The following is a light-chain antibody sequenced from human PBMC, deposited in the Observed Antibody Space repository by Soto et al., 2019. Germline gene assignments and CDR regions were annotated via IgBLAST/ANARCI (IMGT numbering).Light chain of an antibody. CDR2: KAS. Sequence: DIQMTQSPSTLSASEGDRVPIPSRASRIIISWLAGFQQKPGKAPKLLIYKASSLESGVPSRFSGSGSGTEFTLTISSLQPDDFATYYCQQYNSYSLTFGGGTKVEIK. CDR3: QQYNSYSLT. J-gene: IGKJ4*01. V-gene: IGKV1-5*03. CDR1: RIIISW.